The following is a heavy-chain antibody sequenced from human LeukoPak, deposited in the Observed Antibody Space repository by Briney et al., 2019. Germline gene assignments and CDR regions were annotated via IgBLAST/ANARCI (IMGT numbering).Heavy chain of an antibody. CDR3: ARVPTRGTNWFDP. Sequence: GGSLRLSCAASGFTFSSYEMNWVRQAPGKGLEWVSYISSSGSTIYYADSVKGRFTISRDNAKNSLYLQMNSLRAEDTAVYYCARVPTRGTNWFDPWGQGTLVTVSS. J-gene: IGHJ5*02. V-gene: IGHV3-48*03. D-gene: IGHD1-1*01. CDR2: ISSSGSTI. CDR1: GFTFSSYE.